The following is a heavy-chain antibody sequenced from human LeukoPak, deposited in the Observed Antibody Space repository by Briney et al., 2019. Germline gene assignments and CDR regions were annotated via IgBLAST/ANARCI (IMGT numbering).Heavy chain of an antibody. CDR1: GGTFSSYA. CDR3: AREGYNWNGYSPTNDP. D-gene: IGHD1-20*01. Sequence: SVKVSCKASGGTFSSYAISWVRQAPGQGLEWMGGIIPIFGTANYAQKFQGRVTITADESTSTAYMELNSLRSEDTAVYYCAREGYNWNGYSPTNDPWGQGTLVTVSS. CDR2: IIPIFGTA. V-gene: IGHV1-69*13. J-gene: IGHJ5*02.